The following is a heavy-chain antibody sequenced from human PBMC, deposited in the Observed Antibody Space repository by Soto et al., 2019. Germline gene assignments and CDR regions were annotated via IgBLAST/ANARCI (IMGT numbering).Heavy chain of an antibody. Sequence: SLRLSCAASGFTFSGSAMHWVRQASGKGLEWVGRIRSKANSYATAYAASVKGRFTISRDDSKNTAYLQMNSLKTEDTAMYYCNTHITGALYWGQGTLVTVSS. V-gene: IGHV3-73*01. CDR3: NTHITGALY. CDR2: IRSKANSYAT. D-gene: IGHD1-20*01. CDR1: GFTFSGSA. J-gene: IGHJ1*01.